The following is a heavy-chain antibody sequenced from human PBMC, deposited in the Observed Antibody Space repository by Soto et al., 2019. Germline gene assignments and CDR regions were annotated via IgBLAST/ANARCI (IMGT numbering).Heavy chain of an antibody. CDR3: ARQGITMIVVVVTDNWFDP. CDR2: IYYSGST. D-gene: IGHD3-22*01. Sequence: QVQLQESGPGLVKPSETLSLSCSVSGDSISSNNYYWGWIRQPPGKALEWIGSIYYSGSTYYNPSLKGRVTISVDTSKNQFSLKLNSVTAADTAVYYCARQGITMIVVVVTDNWFDPWGQGTLVTVS. CDR1: GDSISSNNYY. J-gene: IGHJ5*02. V-gene: IGHV4-39*01.